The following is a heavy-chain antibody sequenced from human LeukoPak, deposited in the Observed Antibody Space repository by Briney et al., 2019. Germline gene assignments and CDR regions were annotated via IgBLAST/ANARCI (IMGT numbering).Heavy chain of an antibody. D-gene: IGHD1-26*01. CDR2: IIPILGIA. CDR1: GGTFSSYA. CDR3: ARGATLCYFDY. V-gene: IGHV1-69*04. J-gene: IGHJ4*02. Sequence: GASVKVSCKASGGTFSSYAISWVRQAPGQGLEWMGRIIPILGIANYAQKFQGRVTITADKSTSTAYMELSSLRSEDTAVYYCARGATLCYFDYWGQGTLVTVSS.